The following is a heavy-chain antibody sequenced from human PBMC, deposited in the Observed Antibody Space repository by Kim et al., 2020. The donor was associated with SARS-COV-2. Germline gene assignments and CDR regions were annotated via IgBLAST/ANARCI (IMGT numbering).Heavy chain of an antibody. D-gene: IGHD3-10*01. J-gene: IGHJ5*02. CDR3: ARIGRQVLWFGELHSSWFDP. CDR1: GGSFSGYY. CDR2: INHSGST. Sequence: SETLSLTCAVYGGSFSGYYWSWIRQPPGKGLEWIGEINHSGSTNYNPSLKSRVTISVDTSKNQFSLKLSSVTAADTAVYYCARIGRQVLWFGELHSSWFDPWGQGTLVTVSS. V-gene: IGHV4-34*01.